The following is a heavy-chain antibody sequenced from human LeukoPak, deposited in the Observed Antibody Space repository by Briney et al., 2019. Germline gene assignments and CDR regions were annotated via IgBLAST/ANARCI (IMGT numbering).Heavy chain of an antibody. CDR3: ARSSGYYRNFDY. CDR2: IYYSGST. D-gene: IGHD3-22*01. CDR1: GGSISSYY. V-gene: IGHV4-59*01. J-gene: IGHJ4*02. Sequence: SETLSLTCTVSGGSISSYYWSWIRQPPGKGLDWIGYIYYSGSTNYNPSLKSRVTISVDTSKNQFSLNLSSVTAADTAVYYCARSSGYYRNFDYWGQGTLVTVSS.